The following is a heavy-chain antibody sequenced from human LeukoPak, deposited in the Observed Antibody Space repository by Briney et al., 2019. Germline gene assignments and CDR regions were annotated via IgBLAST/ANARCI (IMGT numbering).Heavy chain of an antibody. CDR2: INAGNGNT. CDR1: GYTFTSYA. Sequence: ASVKVSCKASGYTFTSYAMHWVRQAPGQRLEWMGWINAGNGNTKYSQKFQGRVTITRDTSASTAYMELSSLRSEDMAVYYCARDPTAMAPYYFDYWGQGTLVTVSS. V-gene: IGHV1-3*01. CDR3: ARDPTAMAPYYFDY. D-gene: IGHD5-18*01. J-gene: IGHJ4*02.